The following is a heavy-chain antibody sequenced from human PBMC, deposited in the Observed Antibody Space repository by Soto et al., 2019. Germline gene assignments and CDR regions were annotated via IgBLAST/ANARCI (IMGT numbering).Heavy chain of an antibody. J-gene: IGHJ6*02. V-gene: IGHV3-73*01. CDR2: VASKPEGYTT. D-gene: IGHD6-19*01. Sequence: GGSLRLSCAASGYTFSDTAIHWVRQAPGKGLEWVGRVASKPEGYTTTYGASVKGRFTISRDNSKNTLYLQMNSLRAEDTAVYYCARDLYGSSGFFIWYGMDVWGQGTTDTGSS. CDR1: GYTFSDTA. CDR3: ARDLYGSSGFFIWYGMDV.